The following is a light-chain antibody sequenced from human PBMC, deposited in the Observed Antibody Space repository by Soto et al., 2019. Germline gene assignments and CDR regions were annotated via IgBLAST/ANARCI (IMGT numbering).Light chain of an antibody. CDR2: SAS. J-gene: IGKJ1*01. CDR3: QKYNGAPRA. V-gene: IGKV1-27*01. CDR1: QGISNY. Sequence: DIQMTQSPSSLSASVGDRVTITCRASQGISNYLAWYQQKPGKVPKLLIYSASTLQSGVPSRFSGIGSGTDFTLTISSLQTEDVATYDFQKYNGAPRAFGQGTKLEIK.